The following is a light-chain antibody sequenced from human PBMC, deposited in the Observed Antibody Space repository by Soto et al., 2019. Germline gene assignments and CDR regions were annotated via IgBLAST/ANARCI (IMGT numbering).Light chain of an antibody. CDR1: QSVSSN. Sequence: EIVLTQSPATLSLSPGERATLSCRASQSVSSNLAWYQQKPGQAPRLLIYAASSRATGIPDRFSGSGSGTEFILTIGSLQSEDFAVYYCQHYNNWLGTFGGGTKVDIK. J-gene: IGKJ4*01. CDR2: AAS. CDR3: QHYNNWLGT. V-gene: IGKV3D-15*01.